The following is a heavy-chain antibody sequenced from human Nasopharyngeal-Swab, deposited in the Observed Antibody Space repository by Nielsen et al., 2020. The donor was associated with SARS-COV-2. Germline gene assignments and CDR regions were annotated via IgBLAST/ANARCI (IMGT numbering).Heavy chain of an antibody. J-gene: IGHJ4*02. V-gene: IGHV1-18*01. CDR2: ISAFNGHT. Sequence: WVRRAPGQGLEWMGWISAFNGHTNYAQKFQGRVTMTTDTYTSTAYMELRTLRSDDTAVYYCARGDSGSYSAYWGQGTLVTVSS. D-gene: IGHD1-26*01. CDR3: ARGDSGSYSAY.